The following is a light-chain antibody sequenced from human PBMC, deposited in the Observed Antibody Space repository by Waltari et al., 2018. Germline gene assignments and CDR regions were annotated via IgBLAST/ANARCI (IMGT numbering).Light chain of an antibody. V-gene: IGLV2-14*03. CDR2: DVS. Sequence: QSALTQPASVSWSPGQSITISCTGTSSDVGGYNYVSWYQQHPGKAPKLMIYDVSNRPSGVSNRFSGSKSGNTASLTISGLQAEDEADYYCSSYTSSNSPVVFGGGTKLTVL. CDR3: SSYTSSNSPVV. J-gene: IGLJ2*01. CDR1: SSDVGGYNY.